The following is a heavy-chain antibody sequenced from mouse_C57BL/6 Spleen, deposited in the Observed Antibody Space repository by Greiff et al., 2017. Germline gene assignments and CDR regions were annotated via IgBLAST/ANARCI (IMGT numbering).Heavy chain of an antibody. CDR1: GFTFSSYG. J-gene: IGHJ2*01. CDR2: ISSGGSYT. Sequence: EVQLVESGGDLVKPGGSLKLSCAASGFTFSSYGMSWVRQTPDKRLEWVATISSGGSYTYYPDSVKGRFTISRDNAKNTLYLQMSSLKSEDTAMYYCARQDSNYDYWGQGTTLTVSS. D-gene: IGHD2-5*01. CDR3: ARQDSNYDY. V-gene: IGHV5-6*01.